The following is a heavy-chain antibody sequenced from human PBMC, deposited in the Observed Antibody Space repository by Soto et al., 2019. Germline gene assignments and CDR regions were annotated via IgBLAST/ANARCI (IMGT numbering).Heavy chain of an antibody. CDR3: ARETAGYVLRCLEWLGKPDYYYYYGMDV. D-gene: IGHD3-3*01. V-gene: IGHV1-69*06. J-gene: IGHJ6*01. CDR1: GGTFSSYA. CDR2: IIPIFGTA. Sequence: QVQLVQSGAEVKKPGSSVKVSCKASGGTFSSYAISWVRQAPGQGLDWMGGIIPIFGTANYAQKFQGRVTITAEKSTSTAYMELSSLRSEYTAVYYCARETAGYVLRCLEWLGKPDYYYYYGMDVWGQGTTVNVSS.